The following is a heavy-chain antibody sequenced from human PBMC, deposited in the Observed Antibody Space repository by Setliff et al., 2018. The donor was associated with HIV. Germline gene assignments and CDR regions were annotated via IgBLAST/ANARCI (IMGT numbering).Heavy chain of an antibody. V-gene: IGHV4-61*09. CDR1: GGSITTGVYY. J-gene: IGHJ6*03. CDR3: ARVALHCSSTSCFAGDYYYYMDV. Sequence: SETLSLTCTVSGGSITTGVYYWSWIRQPAGQGLEWIGHIYASDNSGSTNYNSSLKSRVTISVDTSKNQFSLKLSSVTAADTAVYYCARVALHCSSTSCFAGDYYYYMDVWGKGTTVTVSS. D-gene: IGHD2-2*01. CDR2: IYASDNSGST.